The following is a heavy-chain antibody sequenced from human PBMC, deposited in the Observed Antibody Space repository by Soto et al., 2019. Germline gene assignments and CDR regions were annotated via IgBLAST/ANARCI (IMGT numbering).Heavy chain of an antibody. V-gene: IGHV1-69*01. CDR1: GGTFSSYA. Sequence: QVQLVQSGAEVQKPGSSVKVSCKASGGTFSSYAISWVRQAPGQGLEWMGGIIPIFGTANYAQKFQGRVTITADESTSTAYMELSSLRSEDTAVYYCAGSLVAATIFYWFDPWGQGTLVTVSS. CDR3: AGSLVAATIFYWFDP. D-gene: IGHD2-15*01. CDR2: IIPIFGTA. J-gene: IGHJ5*02.